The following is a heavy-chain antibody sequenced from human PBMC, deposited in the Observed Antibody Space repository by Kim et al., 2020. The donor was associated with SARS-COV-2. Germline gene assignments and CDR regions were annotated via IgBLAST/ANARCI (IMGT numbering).Heavy chain of an antibody. CDR3: ATSMVRAAYDY. J-gene: IGHJ4*02. D-gene: IGHD3-10*01. V-gene: IGHV3-7*03. Sequence: RSYVDSVRGRFTIPRDNAKNSVFLQMNSLRAEDSGVYYCATSMVRAAYDYWGQGTLVTVSS. CDR2: R.